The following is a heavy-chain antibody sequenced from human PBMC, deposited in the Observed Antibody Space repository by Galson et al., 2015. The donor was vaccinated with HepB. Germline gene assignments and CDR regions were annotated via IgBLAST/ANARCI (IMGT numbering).Heavy chain of an antibody. CDR2: IGVNARRT. Sequence: SLRLSCAATGFTFSSLGMTWVRQAPGKGLECVAAIGVNARRTDYADSVKGRFTISRDNSRNMLYLQMNSLRAEDTAVYFCAKAARIAVADDVFDYWGQGTLVTVSS. V-gene: IGHV3-23*01. D-gene: IGHD6-19*01. J-gene: IGHJ4*02. CDR3: AKAARIAVADDVFDY. CDR1: GFTFSSLG.